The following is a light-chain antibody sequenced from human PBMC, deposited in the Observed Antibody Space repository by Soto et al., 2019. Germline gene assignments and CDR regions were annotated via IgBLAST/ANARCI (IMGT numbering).Light chain of an antibody. CDR2: YDN. CDR3: QVWDSSSDHVV. V-gene: IGLV3-21*04. J-gene: IGLJ2*01. Sequence: SYELTQPPSVSVAPGKTARITCGENNIGSKSVHWYQQKPGQAPVLVIYYDNDRPSGIPERFSGSNSGNTATLTISRVEAGDEADYYCQVWDSSSDHVVFGGGTKLTVL. CDR1: NIGSKS.